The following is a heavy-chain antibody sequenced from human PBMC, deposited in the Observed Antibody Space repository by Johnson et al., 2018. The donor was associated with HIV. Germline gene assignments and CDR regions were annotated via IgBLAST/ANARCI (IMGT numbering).Heavy chain of an antibody. J-gene: IGHJ3*02. V-gene: IGHV3-11*04. D-gene: IGHD2-21*01. CDR2: ISSGGGTT. CDR3: AKDCGGAFYDEDAFDT. CDR1: GFIFSDYY. Sequence: QVQLVESGGGLVKPGGSLRLSCTASGFIFSDYYLNWIRQAPGKGLEWISFISSGGGTTSYSDSVKGRFTISRDNGKKSLYLQMDSLRAEDTAVYYCAKDCGGAFYDEDAFDTWGQGTMVTVSS.